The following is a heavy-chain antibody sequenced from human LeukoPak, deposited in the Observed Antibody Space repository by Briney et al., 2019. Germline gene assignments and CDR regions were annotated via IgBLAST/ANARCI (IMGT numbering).Heavy chain of an antibody. D-gene: IGHD3-22*01. CDR1: GYTFSSYG. Sequence: ASVKVSCKASGYTFSSYGITWVRQAPGRGLVWMGWISAYNGNTNYAQKLQGRVTMTTDTSTSTVYMELRSLRSDDTAVYYCARYDSSGYSAYWGQGTLVTASS. CDR3: ARYDSSGYSAY. CDR2: ISAYNGNT. V-gene: IGHV1-18*01. J-gene: IGHJ4*02.